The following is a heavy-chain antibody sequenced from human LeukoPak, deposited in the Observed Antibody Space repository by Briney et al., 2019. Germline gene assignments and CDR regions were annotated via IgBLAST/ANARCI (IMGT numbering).Heavy chain of an antibody. J-gene: IGHJ6*03. D-gene: IGHD7-27*01. CDR3: ARVELTGAYYYYYMDV. CDR2: ISAYNGNT. CDR1: GYTFTSYG. Sequence: ASVKVSCKASGYTFTSYGISWVRQAPGQGLEWMGWISAYNGNTNYAQKLQGRVTMTTDTSTSTAYMELRSLRSGDTAVYYCARVELTGAYYYYYMDVWGKGTTVTVSS. V-gene: IGHV1-18*01.